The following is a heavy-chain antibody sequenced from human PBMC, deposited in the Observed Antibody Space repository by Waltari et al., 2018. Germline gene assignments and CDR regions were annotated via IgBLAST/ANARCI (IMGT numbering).Heavy chain of an antibody. V-gene: IGHV1-24*01. CDR3: ARDACGSSWDGFDY. CDR2: CNAEDGET. J-gene: IGHJ4*02. Sequence: QVQLVQCGAEVNKHGASAKVSCTLSGYTLTDLSMLRLRQAPGKGLGWTGGCNAEDGETNYEQNFQGRGTMTRDTSTNTAYMELSSLRSEDTAVYYCARDACGSSWDGFDYWGQGTLVTVSS. D-gene: IGHD6-13*01. CDR1: GYTLTDLS.